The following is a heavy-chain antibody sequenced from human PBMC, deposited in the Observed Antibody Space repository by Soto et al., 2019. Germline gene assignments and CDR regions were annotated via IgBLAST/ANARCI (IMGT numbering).Heavy chain of an antibody. CDR2: INHSGST. Sequence: QVQLQQWGAGLLKPSETLSLTCAVYGESFSADYWNWIRQPPGKGLEWLGEINHSGSTNYNPSLKSRVTIAVDTSKNQSSLKLTSVTAADTAVYYCASHRTVAWGQGTLVTVSS. D-gene: IGHD2-15*01. V-gene: IGHV4-34*01. CDR3: ASHRTVA. J-gene: IGHJ4*02. CDR1: GESFSADY.